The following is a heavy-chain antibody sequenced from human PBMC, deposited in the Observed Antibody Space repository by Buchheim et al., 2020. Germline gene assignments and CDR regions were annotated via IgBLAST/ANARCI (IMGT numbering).Heavy chain of an antibody. D-gene: IGHD2-15*01. CDR3: ARDPLRLLALLYYHGMDV. J-gene: IGHJ6*02. CDR2: IWYDGSYK. Sequence: QVQLVESGGGVVQPGRSLRLSCAASGFTFSSYGMHWVRQAPGKGLEWVAVIWYDGSYKYYADSVKGRFTISRDNSKNTLFLQMNSLRAEDTAVYYCARDPLRLLALLYYHGMDVWGQGTT. V-gene: IGHV3-33*01. CDR1: GFTFSSYG.